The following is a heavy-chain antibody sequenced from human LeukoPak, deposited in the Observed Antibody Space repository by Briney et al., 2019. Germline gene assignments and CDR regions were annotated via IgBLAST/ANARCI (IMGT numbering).Heavy chain of an antibody. CDR1: GGSFSGYY. CDR3: ARGFWSGYRYYYYYYMDG. J-gene: IGHJ6*03. V-gene: IGHV4-34*01. CDR2: INHSGST. Sequence: SETLSLTCAVYGGSFSGYYWSWIRQPPGKGLEWIGEINHSGSTNYNPSLKSRVTISVDTSKNQLSLQLSSVTAADTAVYYCARGFWSGYRYYYYYYMDGWGKGTAVTVSS. D-gene: IGHD3-3*01.